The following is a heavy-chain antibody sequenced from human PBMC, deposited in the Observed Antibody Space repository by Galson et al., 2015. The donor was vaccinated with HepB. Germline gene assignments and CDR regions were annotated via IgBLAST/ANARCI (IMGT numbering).Heavy chain of an antibody. V-gene: IGHV6-1*01. CDR1: GDSVSSNSAA. J-gene: IGHJ4*02. CDR3: ARATATIYYFDY. Sequence: CAISGDSVSSNSAAWNWIRQSPSRGLEWLGRAYYRSKWYRDYAVSVKSRITINPDTSKNQFSLQLNSVTPEDTAVYHCARATATIYYFDYWGQGTLVTVSS. CDR2: AYYRSKWYR. D-gene: IGHD5-24*01.